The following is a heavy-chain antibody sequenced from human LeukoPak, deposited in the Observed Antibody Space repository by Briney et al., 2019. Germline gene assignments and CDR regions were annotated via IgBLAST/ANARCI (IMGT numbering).Heavy chain of an antibody. CDR3: ARGRPGSSWKKSKVFDY. Sequence: PSETLSLTCTVSGGSISSSSYYWGWIRQPPGKGLEWIGSIYHSGSTYYNPSLKSRVTISVDTSKNQFSLKLSSVTAADTAVYYCARGRPGSSWKKSKVFDYWGQGTLVTVSS. J-gene: IGHJ4*02. V-gene: IGHV4-39*07. CDR1: GGSISSSSYY. D-gene: IGHD6-13*01. CDR2: IYHSGST.